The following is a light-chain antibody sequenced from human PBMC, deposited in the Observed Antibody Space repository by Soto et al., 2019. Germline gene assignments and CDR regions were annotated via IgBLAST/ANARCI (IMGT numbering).Light chain of an antibody. CDR3: SSYTSSSTLV. V-gene: IGLV2-14*01. CDR2: EVS. J-gene: IGLJ3*02. Sequence: QSALTQPPSASGSPGQSVTISCTGTSSDVGGHNFVSWYQQHPGKAPKLMIYEVSNRPSGVSNRFSGSKSGNTASLTISGLQAEDEADYYCSSYTSSSTLVFGGGTKLTVL. CDR1: SSDVGGHNF.